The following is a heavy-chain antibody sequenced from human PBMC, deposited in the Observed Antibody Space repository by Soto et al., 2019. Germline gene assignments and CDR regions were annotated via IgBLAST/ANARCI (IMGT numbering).Heavy chain of an antibody. V-gene: IGHV3-23*01. CDR3: ANLDSSGWLGDYYDSSGLDY. CDR1: GFTFSSYA. CDR2: ISGSGGST. J-gene: IGHJ4*02. Sequence: PGGSLRLSCAASGFTFSSYAMSWVRQAPGKGLEWVSAISGSGGSTYYADSVKGRFTISRDNSKNTLYLQMNSLRAEDTAVYYCANLDSSGWLGDYYDSSGLDYWGQGTLVTVSS. D-gene: IGHD3-22*01.